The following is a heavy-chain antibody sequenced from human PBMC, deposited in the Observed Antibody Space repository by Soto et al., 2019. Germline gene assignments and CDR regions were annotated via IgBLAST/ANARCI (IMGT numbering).Heavy chain of an antibody. J-gene: IGHJ6*02. D-gene: IGHD3-3*01. CDR1: GGSFSGYY. CDR3: ARLLRFLEWPNYYYYGMDV. V-gene: IGHV4-34*01. CDR2: ITHSGST. Sequence: LETLSLTCAVYGGSFSGYYRSWIRQHPGKGLEWIGEITHSGSTNYNPSLKSRVTISVDTSKNQFSLKLSSVTAADTAVYYSARLLRFLEWPNYYYYGMDVWGQGTTVTVSS.